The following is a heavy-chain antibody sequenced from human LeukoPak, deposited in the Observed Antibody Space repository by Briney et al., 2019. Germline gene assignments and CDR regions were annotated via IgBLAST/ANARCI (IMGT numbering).Heavy chain of an antibody. CDR1: GFTFSRYA. CDR3: AKDPNALLWFGESPFFDP. CDR2: ISGSGGST. Sequence: PGGSLRLSCAASGFTFSRYAMSWVRQAPGKGLEWVSAISGSGGSTYYADSVKGRFTISRDNSKNMLYLQMNSLRAEDTAVYYCAKDPNALLWFGESPFFDPWGQGTLVNVSS. V-gene: IGHV3-23*01. J-gene: IGHJ5*02. D-gene: IGHD3-10*01.